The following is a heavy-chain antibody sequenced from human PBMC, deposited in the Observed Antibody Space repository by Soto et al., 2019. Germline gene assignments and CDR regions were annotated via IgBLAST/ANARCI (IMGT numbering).Heavy chain of an antibody. Sequence: GGSLRLSCSSSGSTFSSYAMHWVRQAPGKGLEYVSSISTNGGSTHYADSVKGRCTISRDNSKNTQYLQMSSLRADDTAVYYCVKGEYYYDSSGYYPFDYWGQGTLVTVSS. CDR1: GSTFSSYA. J-gene: IGHJ4*02. V-gene: IGHV3-64D*06. CDR2: ISTNGGST. D-gene: IGHD3-22*01. CDR3: VKGEYYYDSSGYYPFDY.